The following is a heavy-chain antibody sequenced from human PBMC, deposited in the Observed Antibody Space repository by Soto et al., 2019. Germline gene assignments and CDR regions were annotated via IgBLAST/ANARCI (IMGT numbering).Heavy chain of an antibody. CDR2: MNPYSGNT. CDR3: VRAPLDYYYADYFDN. D-gene: IGHD3-10*01. J-gene: IGHJ4*02. CDR1: GYTFTNND. V-gene: IGHV1-8*01. Sequence: ASVKVSCKASGYTFTNNDINWVRQAAGQGLEWMGWMNPYSGNTGYARNFHGRVTMTRDNSITTAYMELSSLRSEDTAVYYCVRAPLDYYYADYFDNWGQGTLVTVSS.